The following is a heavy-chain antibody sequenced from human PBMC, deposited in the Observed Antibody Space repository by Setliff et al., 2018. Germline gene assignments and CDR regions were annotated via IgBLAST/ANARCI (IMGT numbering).Heavy chain of an antibody. J-gene: IGHJ6*02. D-gene: IGHD3-22*01. CDR3: ARDGRDYYDSSGYYFRYYYYGMDV. Sequence: GASVKVSCKASGYTFTSYGISWVRQAPGQGLEWMGWISAYSGGTNYAQKFQGWVTMTRDTSISTAYMELSRLRSDDTAVYYCARDGRDYYDSSGYYFRYYYYGMDVWGQGTTVTVSS. CDR1: GYTFTSYG. V-gene: IGHV1-2*04. CDR2: ISAYSGGT.